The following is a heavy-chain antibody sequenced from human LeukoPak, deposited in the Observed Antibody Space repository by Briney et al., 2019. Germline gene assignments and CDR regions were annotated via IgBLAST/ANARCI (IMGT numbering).Heavy chain of an antibody. Sequence: PPETLSLTCTVSGGSISTTGYYWGWSRQPPGKGLEWIGAINYSGSTYYNPSLKSRVTISADTSKTQFSLKLSTVTAADTAVYYCAAYYYDSRGYFDWGQGTLVTVSS. CDR1: GGSISTTGYY. V-gene: IGHV4-39*01. CDR3: AAYYYDSRGYFD. J-gene: IGHJ4*02. CDR2: INYSGST. D-gene: IGHD3-22*01.